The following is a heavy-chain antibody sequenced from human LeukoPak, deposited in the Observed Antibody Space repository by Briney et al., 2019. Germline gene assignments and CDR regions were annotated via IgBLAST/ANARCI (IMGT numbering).Heavy chain of an antibody. CDR3: ARLRRDGYNFLDY. J-gene: IGHJ4*02. CDR2: IYYTGSS. Sequence: SETLSLTCTVSGGSVSSGSYYWSWIRQPPGKGLEWIGHIYYTGSSNYNPSLKSRLTISVDTSKNQFSLKLSSVTAADTAVYYCARLRRDGYNFLDYWGQGTLVTVSS. D-gene: IGHD5-24*01. CDR1: GGSVSSGSYY. V-gene: IGHV4-61*01.